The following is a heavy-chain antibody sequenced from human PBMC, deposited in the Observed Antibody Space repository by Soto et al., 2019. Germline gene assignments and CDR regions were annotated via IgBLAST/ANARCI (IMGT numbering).Heavy chain of an antibody. J-gene: IGHJ4*02. Sequence: EVQLVESGGGLVQPGRSLRLSCAASGFTFDDYAMHWVRQAPGKGLEWVSGISWNSGSIGYADSVKGRFTISRDNAKNSLYLQMNRLRAEDTGLYYCAKDSSNDWTQFDYLGQGTLVTVSS. CDR2: ISWNSGSI. CDR3: AKDSSNDWTQFDY. V-gene: IGHV3-9*01. D-gene: IGHD3-9*01. CDR1: GFTFDDYA.